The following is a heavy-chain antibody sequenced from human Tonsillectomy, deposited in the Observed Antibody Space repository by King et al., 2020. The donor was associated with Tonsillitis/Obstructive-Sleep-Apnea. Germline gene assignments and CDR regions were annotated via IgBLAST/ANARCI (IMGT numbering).Heavy chain of an antibody. Sequence: VQLVESGGGLVQPGGSLRLSCAASGFTFSSYAMSWVRQTPGKGLEWVSAIDGSGGSTYYADSVKGRFTISRDKSKNTLYLQMNSLRAEDTAVYYCAKGHRIAVAGNVLNFFCGMDVWGEGTTVTVSS. D-gene: IGHD6-19*01. CDR2: IDGSGGST. CDR3: AKGHRIAVAGNVLNFFCGMDV. CDR1: GFTFSSYA. V-gene: IGHV3-23*04. J-gene: IGHJ6*01.